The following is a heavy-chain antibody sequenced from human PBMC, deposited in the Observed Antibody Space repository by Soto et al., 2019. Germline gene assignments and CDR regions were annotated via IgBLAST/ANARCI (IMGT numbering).Heavy chain of an antibody. Sequence: QVQLVQSGAEVKKPGASVKVSCKASGYTFTSYDINWVRQATGQGLEWMGWMNPNSGNTGYAQKFQGRVTMTRNTSISTADMELSSLRSEDTAVYYCASFRVTGSSSVYPADDWGQGTLVTVSS. CDR3: ASFRVTGSSSVYPADD. CDR1: GYTFTSYD. CDR2: MNPNSGNT. D-gene: IGHD3-9*01. V-gene: IGHV1-8*01. J-gene: IGHJ4*02.